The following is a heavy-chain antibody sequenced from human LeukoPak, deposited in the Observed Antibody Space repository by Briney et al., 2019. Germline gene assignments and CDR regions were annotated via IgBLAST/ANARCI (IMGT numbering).Heavy chain of an antibody. J-gene: IGHJ5*02. Sequence: SETLSLTCAVYGGSFSGYYWSWIRQPPGKGLEWIGEINHRRSTNYIPSLKSRVTMSVDTSKNQFSLNLSSVTAADTAVYYCATDWPYSSRIKSSWGQGTLVTVSS. D-gene: IGHD6-13*01. CDR3: ATDWPYSSRIKSS. V-gene: IGHV4-34*01. CDR2: INHRRST. CDR1: GGSFSGYY.